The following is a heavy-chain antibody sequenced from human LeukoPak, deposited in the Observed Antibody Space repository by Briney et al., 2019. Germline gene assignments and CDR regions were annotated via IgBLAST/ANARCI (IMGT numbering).Heavy chain of an antibody. Sequence: GGSLRLSRAASGFAFNTYTMNWVRQTPGKGLEWVSSISSTGAYIYHAVSMDGRFTVSRDNARNLLYLHMNSLRAEDSAMYFCARVSSNPYSRGYYHFDYWGQGTLVTVSS. D-gene: IGHD6-25*01. V-gene: IGHV3-21*01. CDR2: ISSTGAYI. J-gene: IGHJ4*02. CDR3: ARVSSNPYSRGYYHFDY. CDR1: GFAFNTYT.